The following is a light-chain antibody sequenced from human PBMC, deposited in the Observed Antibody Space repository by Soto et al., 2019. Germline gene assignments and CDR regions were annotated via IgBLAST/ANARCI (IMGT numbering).Light chain of an antibody. Sequence: EVVLTQSPATLSLSPGGSATLSCRASQSVSSYLAWYQQRPGQALRLLIYDVSKRATGIPARFSGSGSGTDFTLTISSLEPEDFAIYFCHQRSNWPLTFGGATKLEIK. CDR3: HQRSNWPLT. CDR2: DVS. J-gene: IGKJ4*01. CDR1: QSVSSY. V-gene: IGKV3-11*01.